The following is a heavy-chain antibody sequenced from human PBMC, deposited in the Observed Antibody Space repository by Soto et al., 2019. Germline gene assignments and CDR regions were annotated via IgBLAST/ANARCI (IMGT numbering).Heavy chain of an antibody. CDR2: ISGGGDET. D-gene: IGHD3-16*01. CDR1: GFTFRNYA. V-gene: IGHV3-23*01. Sequence: EVQLLESGGGLVQSGGSLRLSCAASGFTFRNYAMTWVRQAPGKGLEWVSGISGGGDETYNADSVKGRFIISRDNSKNTMYLQMKSVRAEDMAIYYCVKDGEAYNGVWDYFDHWGQGTLITVSS. J-gene: IGHJ4*02. CDR3: VKDGEAYNGVWDYFDH.